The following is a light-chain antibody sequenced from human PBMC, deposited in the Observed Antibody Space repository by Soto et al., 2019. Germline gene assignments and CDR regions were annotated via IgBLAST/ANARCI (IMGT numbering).Light chain of an antibody. Sequence: EIVLTQSPGTLSLSPGERATLSCRASQSVSSSYLAWYQQKPGQAPRLLIYGASTRATGIPARFSGSGFGTEFTLTISSLQPDDFGTYYCQQYETYFRTFGQGTKVDIK. CDR2: GAS. J-gene: IGKJ2*01. CDR1: QSVSSSY. CDR3: QQYETYFRT. V-gene: IGKV3-20*01.